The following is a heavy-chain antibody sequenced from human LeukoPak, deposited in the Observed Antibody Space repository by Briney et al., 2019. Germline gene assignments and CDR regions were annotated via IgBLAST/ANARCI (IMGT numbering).Heavy chain of an antibody. J-gene: IGHJ4*02. CDR3: AKPPEVGATVGYFDY. D-gene: IGHD1-26*01. V-gene: IGHV3-30*18. CDR1: GFIFSNYG. CDR2: ISFDGSNQ. Sequence: GRSLRLSCAASGFIFSNYGMHWVRQAPGKGLEWVALISFDGSNQYYADSVKGRFTISRDNSKNTLYLQMNSLRAEDTAVYYCAKPPEVGATVGYFDYWGQGTLVTVSS.